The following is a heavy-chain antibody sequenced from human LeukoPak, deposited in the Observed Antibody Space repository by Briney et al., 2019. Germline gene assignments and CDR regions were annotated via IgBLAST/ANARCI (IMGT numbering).Heavy chain of an antibody. D-gene: IGHD3-16*01. CDR1: GVSITSSY. CDR3: ARLGLDVGRYYYMDV. CDR2: ISASGST. J-gene: IGHJ6*03. Sequence: NPSETLSLTCTVSGVSITSSYWSWIRQPAGKGLERIGQISASGSTNYNSFLRSRVTMSVDTSKNQFSLRLNSVAAADTSVYYCARLGLDVGRYYYMDVWGEGTTVTVS. V-gene: IGHV4-4*07.